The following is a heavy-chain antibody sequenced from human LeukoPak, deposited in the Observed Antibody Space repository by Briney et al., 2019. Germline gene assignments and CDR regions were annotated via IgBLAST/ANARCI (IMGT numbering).Heavy chain of an antibody. CDR3: ARRLKDSSGYYTKKYYYYMDV. CDR1: GGSISSYY. J-gene: IGHJ6*03. Sequence: SETLSLTCTVSGGSISSYYWSWIRQPPGKGLEGIGYIYTSGSTNYNPSLKSRVTISVDTSKNQFSLKLSSVTAADTAVYYCARRLKDSSGYYTKKYYYYMDVWGKGTTVTVSS. CDR2: IYTSGST. D-gene: IGHD3-22*01. V-gene: IGHV4-4*09.